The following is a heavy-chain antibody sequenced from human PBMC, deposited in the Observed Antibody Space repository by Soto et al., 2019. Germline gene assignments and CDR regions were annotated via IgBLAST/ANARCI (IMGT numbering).Heavy chain of an antibody. CDR2: ISGSGGST. CDR1: GFTFSSYA. CDR3: AKVYGRIYDSSGYYYDY. V-gene: IGHV3-23*01. J-gene: IGHJ4*02. D-gene: IGHD3-22*01. Sequence: VGSLRLSCAASGFTFSSYAMSWVRQAPGKGLEWVSAISGSGGSTYYADSVKGRFTITRDNSKNTLYLQMNSLRAEDTAVYYCAKVYGRIYDSSGYYYDYWGQGTLVTVSS.